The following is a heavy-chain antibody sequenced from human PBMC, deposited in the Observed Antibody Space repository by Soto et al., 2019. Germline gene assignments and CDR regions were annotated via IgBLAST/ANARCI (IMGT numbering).Heavy chain of an antibody. J-gene: IGHJ4*02. CDR3: APRIAVAPH. V-gene: IGHV3-30-3*01. Sequence: QVQLVESGGGVVQPGRSLRLSCAASGFTFSSYAMHWVRQAPGKGLEWVAVISYDGSNKYYADSVKGRFTISRDNSQNTLYLQMNSLRAEDTAVSYCAPRIAVAPHCGQGTLVPVSS. CDR2: ISYDGSNK. CDR1: GFTFSSYA. D-gene: IGHD6-19*01.